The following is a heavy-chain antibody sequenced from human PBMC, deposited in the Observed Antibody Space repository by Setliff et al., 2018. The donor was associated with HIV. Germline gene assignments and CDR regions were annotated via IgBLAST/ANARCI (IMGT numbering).Heavy chain of an antibody. CDR1: GGSISSSNW. D-gene: IGHD3-22*01. J-gene: IGHJ4*02. Sequence: LSLTCAVSGGSISSSNWWSWVRQPPGKGLEWIGEIYHGGSTNYNPSLKGRVTISVDKSKNQFSLKLASVTAADTAVYYCASGEPYYYDSTGYSGNYFDYWGQGTLVTVSS. V-gene: IGHV4-4*02. CDR2: IYHGGST. CDR3: ASGEPYYYDSTGYSGNYFDY.